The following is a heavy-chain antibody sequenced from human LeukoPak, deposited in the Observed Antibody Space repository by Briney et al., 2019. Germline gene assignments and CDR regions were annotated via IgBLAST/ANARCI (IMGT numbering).Heavy chain of an antibody. D-gene: IGHD3-22*01. CDR1: GGSISSSNW. CDR2: IYHSGST. J-gene: IGHJ4*02. CDR3: ARGGYDSSPLLYY. V-gene: IGHV4-4*02. Sequence: PSETLSLTCAVSGGSISSSNWWSWVRQPPGKGLEWIGEIYHSGSTNYNPSLKSRVTISVDKSKNQFSLKLSSVTAADTAVYYCARGGYDSSPLLYYWGQGTLDTVSS.